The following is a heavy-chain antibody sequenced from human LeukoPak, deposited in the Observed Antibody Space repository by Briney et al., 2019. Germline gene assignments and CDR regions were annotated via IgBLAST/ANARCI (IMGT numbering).Heavy chain of an antibody. V-gene: IGHV6-1*01. D-gene: IGHD2-2*01. CDR3: ARDRPHCSSTSCYGGYYYYGMDV. Sequence: SQTLSLTCAISGDSVSSNSAAWDWIRQSPSRGLEWLGRTYYRYKWYNDYAVSVKSRITINPDTSKNQFFLQLNSVTPEDTAVYYCARDRPHCSSTSCYGGYYYYGMDVWGKGTTVTVSS. J-gene: IGHJ6*04. CDR2: TYYRYKWYN. CDR1: GDSVSSNSAA.